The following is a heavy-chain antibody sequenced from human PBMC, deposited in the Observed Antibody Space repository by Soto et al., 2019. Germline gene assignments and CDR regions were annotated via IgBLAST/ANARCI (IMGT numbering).Heavy chain of an antibody. V-gene: IGHV4-31*03. CDR2: IYYSGST. CDR3: ARDGGHDDFWSGYYTRWFDP. D-gene: IGHD3-3*01. CDR1: GGSISSGGYY. J-gene: IGHJ5*02. Sequence: QVQLQESGPGLVKPSQTLSLTCTVSGGSISSGGYYWSWIRQHPGKGLEWIGYIYYSGSTYYNPSLKSRVTISVDTSKNQFSLKLSSVTAADTAVYYCARDGGHDDFWSGYYTRWFDPWGQGTLVTVSS.